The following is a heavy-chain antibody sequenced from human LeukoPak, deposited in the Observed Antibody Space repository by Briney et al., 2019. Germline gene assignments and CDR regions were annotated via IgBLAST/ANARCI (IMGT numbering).Heavy chain of an antibody. CDR1: GGTFSSYA. V-gene: IGHV1-2*04. Sequence: ASVKVSCKASGGTFSSYAISWVRQAPGQGLEWMGWINPNSGGTNYAQKFQGWVTMTRDTSISTAYMELSRLRSDDTAVYYCARGSKDDILTGYYRHYYYYGMDVWGQGTTVTVSS. J-gene: IGHJ6*02. D-gene: IGHD3-9*01. CDR3: ARGSKDDILTGYYRHYYYYGMDV. CDR2: INPNSGGT.